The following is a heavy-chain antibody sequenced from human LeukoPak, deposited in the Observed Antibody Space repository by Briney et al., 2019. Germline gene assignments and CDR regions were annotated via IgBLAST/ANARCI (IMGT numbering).Heavy chain of an antibody. CDR1: GGSISSSSYW. CDR2: IYYSGST. V-gene: IGHV4-39*01. Sequence: PSETLSLTCTVSGGSISSSSYWWGWIRQPPGKGLEWIANIYYSGSTHYNPSLKSRVTISIEKSKNQFFMKLSSVTAADTAVYYCARGPKDAVFYYYGSGTPWSTWGQGTLVTVSS. CDR3: ARGPKDAVFYYYGSGTPWST. J-gene: IGHJ5*02. D-gene: IGHD3-10*01.